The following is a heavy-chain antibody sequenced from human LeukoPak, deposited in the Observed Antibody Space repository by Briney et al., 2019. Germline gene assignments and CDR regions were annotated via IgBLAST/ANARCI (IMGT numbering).Heavy chain of an antibody. D-gene: IGHD3-10*01. CDR1: GFTFSRYA. Sequence: GGSLRLSCAASGFTFSRYAMNWVRQAPGKGLEWVSSISTTSSSSYIHYADSMKGRFTISRDNAKSSLYLQMNSLRAEDTAVYYCARVMAGYSYMGVWGKGTTVTVSS. CDR2: ISTTSSSSYI. J-gene: IGHJ6*03. CDR3: ARVMAGYSYMGV. V-gene: IGHV3-21*01.